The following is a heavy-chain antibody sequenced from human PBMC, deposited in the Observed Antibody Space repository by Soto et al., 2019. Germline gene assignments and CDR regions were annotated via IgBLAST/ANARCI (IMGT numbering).Heavy chain of an antibody. D-gene: IGHD3-3*01. CDR3: AREPFITIFGVVIGYGIDV. CDR1: GGTFSSYA. J-gene: IGHJ6*02. Sequence: SVKVSCKASGGTFSSYAISWVRQAPGQGLEWMGGIIPIFGTANYAQKFQGRVTITADESTSTAYMELSSLRSEDTAVYYCAREPFITIFGVVIGYGIDVCGQGTTVTVFS. V-gene: IGHV1-69*13. CDR2: IIPIFGTA.